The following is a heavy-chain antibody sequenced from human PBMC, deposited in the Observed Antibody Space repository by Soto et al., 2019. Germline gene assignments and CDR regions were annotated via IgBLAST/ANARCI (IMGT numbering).Heavy chain of an antibody. CDR1: GGSLSSSAYS. CDR3: ARELLYYDSSGYSWDDAFDI. J-gene: IGHJ3*02. V-gene: IGHV4-30-2*01. D-gene: IGHD3-22*01. CDR2: IHQSGST. Sequence: PSETLSLTCAVSGGSLSSSAYSWSWFRQPPGKGLEWIGFIHQSGSTYYNPSLKSRLTMSLDRPRNQFSLKLSSVTAADTAVYYCARELLYYDSSGYSWDDAFDIWGQGTMVTISS.